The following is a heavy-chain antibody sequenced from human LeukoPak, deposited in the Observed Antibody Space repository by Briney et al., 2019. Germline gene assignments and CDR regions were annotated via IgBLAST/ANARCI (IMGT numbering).Heavy chain of an antibody. J-gene: IGHJ6*03. CDR1: GGTFISYA. CDR3: ARGYSSGWYYYYYYMDV. CDR2: IIPIFGTA. V-gene: IGHV1-69*06. Sequence: ASVKVSCKASGGTFISYAISWVRQAPGQGLEWMGGIIPIFGTANYAQKFQGRVTITADKSTSTAYMELSSLRSEDAAVYYCARGYSSGWYYYYYYMDVWGKGTTVTVSS. D-gene: IGHD6-19*01.